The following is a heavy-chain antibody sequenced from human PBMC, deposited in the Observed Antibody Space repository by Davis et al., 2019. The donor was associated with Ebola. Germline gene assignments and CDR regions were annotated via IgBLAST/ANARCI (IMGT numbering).Heavy chain of an antibody. J-gene: IGHJ4*02. Sequence: SETLSLTCTVSGGSISSGGYYWSWIRQPPGKGLEWIGEINHSGSTNYNPSLKSRVTISVDTSKNQFSLKLSSVTAADTAVYYCARRWELLTYPFDYWGQGTLVTVSS. CDR2: INHSGST. CDR1: GGSISSGGYY. CDR3: ARRWELLTYPFDY. D-gene: IGHD1-26*01. V-gene: IGHV4-39*07.